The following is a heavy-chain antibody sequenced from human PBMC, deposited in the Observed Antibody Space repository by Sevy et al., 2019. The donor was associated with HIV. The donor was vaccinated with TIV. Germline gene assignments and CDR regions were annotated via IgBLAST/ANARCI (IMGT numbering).Heavy chain of an antibody. Sequence: GGSLRLSCAASGFTFSNYAMSWVRQTPGKGLEWVSAISGSAHRTYYTDSVKGRFTISRDNSKNMLLLQMNSLGAEDTAVYYCVKEVSEYSYSDYWGQGTLVTVSS. V-gene: IGHV3-23*01. CDR1: GFTFSNYA. CDR2: ISGSAHRT. J-gene: IGHJ4*02. D-gene: IGHD5-18*01. CDR3: VKEVSEYSYSDY.